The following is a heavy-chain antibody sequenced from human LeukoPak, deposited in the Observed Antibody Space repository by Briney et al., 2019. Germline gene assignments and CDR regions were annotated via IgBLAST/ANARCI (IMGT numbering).Heavy chain of an antibody. D-gene: IGHD1-1*01. Sequence: GGSLRLSCAASGFTFSSYAMHWVRQAPGKGLEWVAVISYDGSNKYYADSVKGRFTISRDNSKNTLYLQMNSLRAEDTAVYYCAKDIERYSAEYFQHWGQGTLVTVSS. J-gene: IGHJ1*01. CDR1: GFTFSSYA. CDR2: ISYDGSNK. CDR3: AKDIERYSAEYFQH. V-gene: IGHV3-30-3*01.